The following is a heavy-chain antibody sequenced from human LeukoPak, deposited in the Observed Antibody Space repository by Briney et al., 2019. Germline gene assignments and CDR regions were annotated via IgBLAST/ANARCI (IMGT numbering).Heavy chain of an antibody. CDR3: ARGPWGYGELYYYYGMDV. CDR1: GFTFSSYW. J-gene: IGHJ6*02. V-gene: IGHV3-74*01. D-gene: IGHD4/OR15-4a*01. CDR2: INSDGSST. Sequence: GGSLRLSCAASGFTFSSYWMHWVRQAPGKGLVWVSRINSDGSSTSYADSVKGRFTISRDNAKNTLYLQMNSLRAEDTAVYYCARGPWGYGELYYYYGMDVWGQGTTVTVSS.